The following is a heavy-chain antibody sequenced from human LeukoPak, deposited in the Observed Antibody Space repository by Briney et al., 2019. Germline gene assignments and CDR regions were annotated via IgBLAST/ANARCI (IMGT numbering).Heavy chain of an antibody. CDR2: IYTSGST. CDR3: AKTEEYCSSTSCYEVYNWFDP. D-gene: IGHD2-2*01. CDR1: GGSISSYY. Sequence: PSETLSLTCTVSGGSISSYYWSWIRQPAGKGLEWIGRIYTSGSTNYNPSLKSRVTMSVDTSKNQFSLKLSSVTAADTAVYYCAKTEEYCSSTSCYEVYNWFDPWGQGTLVTVSS. J-gene: IGHJ5*02. V-gene: IGHV4-4*07.